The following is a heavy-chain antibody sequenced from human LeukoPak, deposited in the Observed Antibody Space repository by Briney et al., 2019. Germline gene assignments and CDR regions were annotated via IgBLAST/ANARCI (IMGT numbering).Heavy chain of an antibody. V-gene: IGHV3-30*18. J-gene: IGHJ4*02. CDR3: AKIVGATSQYFDY. D-gene: IGHD1-26*01. CDR1: GFTLSNYG. CDR2: ISNDGTNA. Sequence: GGSLRLSCAASGFTLSNYGMHWVRQTPVTRQTPVNGLEWLSVISNDGTNAYQADSAKGRFIISRDNSKNTLYLQLNSLRAEDTAVYYCAKIVGATSQYFDYGGQGTLVTVSS.